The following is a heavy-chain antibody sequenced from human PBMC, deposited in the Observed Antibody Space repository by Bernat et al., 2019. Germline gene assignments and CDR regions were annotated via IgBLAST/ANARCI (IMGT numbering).Heavy chain of an antibody. V-gene: IGHV4-59*01. CDR3: ASVFGGNAAYWYFDL. CDR2: IYYSGST. J-gene: IGHJ2*01. CDR1: GGSISSYY. D-gene: IGHD4-23*01. Sequence: QVQLQELGPGLVKPSETLSLTCTVSGGSISSYYWSWIRQPPGKGLEWIGYIYYSGSTNYNPSLKSRVTISVDTSKNQFSLKLTSVTAADTAVYSCASVFGGNAAYWYFDLWGRGTLVTVSS.